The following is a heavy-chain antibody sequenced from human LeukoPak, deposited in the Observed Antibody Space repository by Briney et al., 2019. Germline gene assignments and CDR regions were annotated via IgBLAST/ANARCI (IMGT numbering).Heavy chain of an antibody. CDR2: TYYRSKWYN. D-gene: IGHD3-10*01. CDR1: GDSISSNSS. Sequence: SQTLSLTCAIFGDSISSNSSWNWIRQSPSRGLEWLGRTYYRSKWYNDYVVSVKSRVNINPDTSKNQFSLNLNFVTAADTALYYCARGDGSGSGRWFDPWGQGTLITVSS. V-gene: IGHV6-1*01. J-gene: IGHJ5*02. CDR3: ARGDGSGSGRWFDP.